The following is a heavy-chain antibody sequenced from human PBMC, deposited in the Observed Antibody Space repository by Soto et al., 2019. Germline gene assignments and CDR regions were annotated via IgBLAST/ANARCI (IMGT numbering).Heavy chain of an antibody. D-gene: IGHD6-6*01. Sequence: RLSCAASGFTFSNYEMNWVRQAPGMGLEWVSYISTSGRTIYYADSVKGRFTISRDNAKNSLYLQMNSLRAEDTAVYYCARETRDYSGSSLSYNYALDAWGQGTTVTVSS. CDR3: ARETRDYSGSSLSYNYALDA. CDR2: ISTSGRTI. V-gene: IGHV3-48*03. CDR1: GFTFSNYE. J-gene: IGHJ6*02.